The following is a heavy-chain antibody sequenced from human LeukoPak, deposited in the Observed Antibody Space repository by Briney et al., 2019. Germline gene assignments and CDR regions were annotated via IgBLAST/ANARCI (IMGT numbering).Heavy chain of an antibody. Sequence: SGGSLRLSCAASGFTFSYHWMTWVRQAPGKGLEWVANIKNDGTVKNYVDSVKGRFTISRDNAKNSLYLQMNSLRAEDTGVYYCAKVSRAQWLVLSFDYWGQGTLVTVSS. CDR2: IKNDGTVK. V-gene: IGHV3-7*01. CDR3: AKVSRAQWLVLSFDY. J-gene: IGHJ4*02. CDR1: GFTFSYHW. D-gene: IGHD6-19*01.